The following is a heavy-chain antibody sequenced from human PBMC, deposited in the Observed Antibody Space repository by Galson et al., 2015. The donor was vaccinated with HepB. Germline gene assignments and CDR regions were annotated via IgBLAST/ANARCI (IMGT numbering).Heavy chain of an antibody. CDR2: ISYDGTNK. CDR3: ASCLRPRIFDY. J-gene: IGHJ4*02. Sequence: SLRLSCAASGFTFSNFAMHWVRQAPGKGLEWVAVISYDGTNKYYADSVKGRFTISRDNYKNTLYLQVNSLRAADTAMYYCASCLRPRIFDYWGQGTLVTVSS. CDR1: GFTFSNFA. V-gene: IGHV3-30-3*01.